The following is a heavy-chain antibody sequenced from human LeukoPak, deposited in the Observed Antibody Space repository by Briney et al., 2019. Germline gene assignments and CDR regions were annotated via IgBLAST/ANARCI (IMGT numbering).Heavy chain of an antibody. V-gene: IGHV4-61*02. D-gene: IGHD2-15*01. Sequence: SETLSLTCSVSGGSVTSGSYYWSWIRQPAGQGLEWIGRISTSGSTNYNPSLKSRVTMSLDTSKNQFSLKLNSVTAADTAVYYCARGAALAIDYWGQGALVTVSS. CDR2: ISTSGST. J-gene: IGHJ4*02. CDR1: GGSVTSGSYY. CDR3: ARGAALAIDY.